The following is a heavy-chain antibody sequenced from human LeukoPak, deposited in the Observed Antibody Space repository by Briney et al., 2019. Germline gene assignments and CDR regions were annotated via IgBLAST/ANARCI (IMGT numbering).Heavy chain of an antibody. D-gene: IGHD1-14*01. J-gene: IGHJ4*02. CDR2: IHNSGRT. Sequence: SETLSLTCSVSGGSVSSYYRSWIRQSPGKGLEWIGYIHNSGRTNYNPSLKSRVTGFVDTSKNQVSLRLSSVTAADTAVYYCARHGTISSESYFDYWGQGALVTVSS. CDR3: ARHGTISSESYFDY. CDR1: GGSVSSYY. V-gene: IGHV4-59*08.